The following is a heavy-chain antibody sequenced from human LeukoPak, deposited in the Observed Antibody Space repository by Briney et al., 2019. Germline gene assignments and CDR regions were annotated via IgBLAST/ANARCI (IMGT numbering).Heavy chain of an antibody. D-gene: IGHD3-22*01. Sequence: PGGSLRLSCAASGFTFDDYGMSWVRQAPGKGLEWVSGINWNGGSTGYADSVKGRFAISRDNAKNSLYLQMNSLRAEDTALYYCARGGYYDSSVVYWGQGTLVTVSS. CDR1: GFTFDDYG. CDR2: INWNGGST. CDR3: ARGGYYDSSVVY. V-gene: IGHV3-20*04. J-gene: IGHJ4*02.